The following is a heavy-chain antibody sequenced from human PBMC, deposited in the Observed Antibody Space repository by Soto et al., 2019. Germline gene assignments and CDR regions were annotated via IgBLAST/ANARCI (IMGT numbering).Heavy chain of an antibody. CDR3: ARDQNYDFWSGHENWFDP. Sequence: TSVKVSWKASGETYTCYYMHWLRQSPGKGLEWMGWINPNSGGTNYAQKFQGWVTMTRDTSISTAYMELSRLRSDDTAVYYCARDQNYDFWSGHENWFDPWGQGTLVTVSS. CDR1: GETYTCYY. J-gene: IGHJ5*02. V-gene: IGHV1-2*04. D-gene: IGHD3-3*01. CDR2: INPNSGGT.